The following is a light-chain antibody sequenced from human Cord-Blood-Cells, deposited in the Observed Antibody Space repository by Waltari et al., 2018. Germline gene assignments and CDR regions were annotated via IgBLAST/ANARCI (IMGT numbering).Light chain of an antibody. CDR3: QQYGSSRT. Sequence: EIVLTQSPGTLSLSPGESATLSCRASQSASSSYLAWYQQKPGQAPRLLIYGASSRATGIPDRFSGSGSGTDFTLTISRLEPEDFAVYYCQQYGSSRTFGQGTKLEIK. CDR1: QSASSSY. V-gene: IGKV3-20*01. J-gene: IGKJ2*01. CDR2: GAS.